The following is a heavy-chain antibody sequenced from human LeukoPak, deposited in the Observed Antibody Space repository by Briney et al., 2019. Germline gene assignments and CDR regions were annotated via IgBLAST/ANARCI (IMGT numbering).Heavy chain of an antibody. CDR1: GFTFSNYT. J-gene: IGHJ4*01. CDR3: ARGLGCCTSTTCLLSFAN. CDR2: ISNNGGST. Sequence: GGSLRLSRAASGFTFSNYTMHWVRQAPGKGLEYISAISNNGGSTYYANSVKGRFSISRDNSKNTLSLQTNSLRAEDTAMYYCARGLGCCTSTTCLLSFANWGQGTLVTVSS. D-gene: IGHD2-2*01. V-gene: IGHV3-64*01.